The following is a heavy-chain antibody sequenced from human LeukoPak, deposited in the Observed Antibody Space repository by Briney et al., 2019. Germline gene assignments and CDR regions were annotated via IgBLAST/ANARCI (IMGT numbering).Heavy chain of an antibody. CDR1: GFTFSSYW. V-gene: IGHV3-7*01. CDR3: ARDRDYAFDS. D-gene: IGHD4-17*01. J-gene: IGHJ4*02. Sequence: GGSLRLSCAASGFTFSSYWMSWVRQAPGKEPQWVANIKQDGSEKYYVDSVKGRFTISRDDAKNSLYLQMDSLRDEDTAVYYCARDRDYAFDSWGQGTLVTVSS. CDR2: IKQDGSEK.